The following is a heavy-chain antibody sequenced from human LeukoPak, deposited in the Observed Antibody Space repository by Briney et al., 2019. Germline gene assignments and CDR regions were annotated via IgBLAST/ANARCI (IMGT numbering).Heavy chain of an antibody. Sequence: ASVKVSCKASGYTFTTYGIGWVRQAPGQGLEWMGWISGYNGNTNDAQKFQGRVTMTTDTSTSTAYMELRSLRSDDTAVYYCARTSHESVLYWSDPWGQGTLVTVSS. J-gene: IGHJ5*02. D-gene: IGHD3-16*01. CDR2: ISGYNGNT. CDR1: GYTFTTYG. V-gene: IGHV1-18*01. CDR3: ARTSHESVLYWSDP.